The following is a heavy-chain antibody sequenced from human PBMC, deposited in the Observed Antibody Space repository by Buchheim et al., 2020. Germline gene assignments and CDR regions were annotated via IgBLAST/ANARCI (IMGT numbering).Heavy chain of an antibody. CDR1: GGSISGYN. J-gene: IGHJ4*02. CDR2: INYSGRT. Sequence: QVQLQESGPGLVKPSETLSLTCTVSGGSISGYNWNWIRQPPGKGLEWIGFINYSGRTNSNPSLRSRVPISVDTSKNQSSLKLTSVTAADTAVYYCARTGGDHQGGDYWGQGTL. V-gene: IGHV4-59*01. D-gene: IGHD4-17*01. CDR3: ARTGGDHQGGDY.